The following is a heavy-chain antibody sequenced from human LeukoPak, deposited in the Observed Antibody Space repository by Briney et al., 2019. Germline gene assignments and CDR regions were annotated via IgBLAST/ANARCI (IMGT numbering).Heavy chain of an antibody. CDR2: ISGSGGST. J-gene: IGHJ4*02. Sequence: PGGSLRLSCAASGFTFSSYAMSWARQAPGKGLEWVSAISGSGGSTYYADSVKGRFTISRDNSKNTLYLQMNSLRAEDTAVYYCAKASLYCGGDCWTFDYWGQGTLVTVSS. CDR1: GFTFSSYA. CDR3: AKASLYCGGDCWTFDY. V-gene: IGHV3-23*01. D-gene: IGHD2-21*02.